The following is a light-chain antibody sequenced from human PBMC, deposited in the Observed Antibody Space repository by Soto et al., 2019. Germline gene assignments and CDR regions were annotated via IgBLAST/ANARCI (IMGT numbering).Light chain of an antibody. Sequence: QSALTQPASVSGSPGQSITISCTGTSSDVGGYKYVSWFQQHPGEAPKLIISEVNKRPSGVPDRFSGSKSGNTASLTVSGLQAEDEADYYCTSYGGRDNLMFGGGTKVTVL. J-gene: IGLJ3*02. CDR1: SSDVGGYKY. CDR2: EVN. CDR3: TSYGGRDNLM. V-gene: IGLV2-8*01.